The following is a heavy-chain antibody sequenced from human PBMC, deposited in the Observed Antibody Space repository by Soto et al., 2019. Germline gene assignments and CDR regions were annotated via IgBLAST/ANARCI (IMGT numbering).Heavy chain of an antibody. Sequence: EVQLVESGGGLVQPGGSLRLSCAASGFTFRNYWMTWVRQAPGKGLEWVANIKEDGSEKYYVNSVKGRFTISRDNAKDSVYLQMNSLRAEDTAVYYCARWGIVGSSDFWGQGILFTVSS. D-gene: IGHD1-26*01. CDR2: IKEDGSEK. V-gene: IGHV3-7*01. J-gene: IGHJ4*02. CDR1: GFTFRNYW. CDR3: ARWGIVGSSDF.